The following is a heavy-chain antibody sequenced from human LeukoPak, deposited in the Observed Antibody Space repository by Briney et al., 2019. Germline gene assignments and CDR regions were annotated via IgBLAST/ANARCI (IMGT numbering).Heavy chain of an antibody. J-gene: IGHJ5*02. CDR3: ARGYYGSGSYFS. V-gene: IGHV4-59*01. Sequence: PSETLSLTCTVSGGSISSYYWSWIRQPPGKGLEWIGYIYYSGSTNYNPSLKSRVTISVDTSKNQLSLKLSSVTAADTAVYYCARGYYGSGSYFSWGQGTLVTVSS. CDR1: GGSISSYY. D-gene: IGHD3-10*01. CDR2: IYYSGST.